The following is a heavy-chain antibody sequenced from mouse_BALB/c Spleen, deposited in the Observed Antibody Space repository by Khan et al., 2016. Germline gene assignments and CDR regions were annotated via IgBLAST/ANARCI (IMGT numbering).Heavy chain of an antibody. CDR2: IYPGDGDT. CDR1: GYTFTNYW. D-gene: IGHD2-4*01. V-gene: IGHV1-87*01. J-gene: IGHJ2*01. Sequence: QAQLKQSGAELARPGASVKLSCKASGYTFTNYWMQWVKQRSGQGLEWIGAIYPGDGDTRYTQKFKAKATLTADESSSTASMQLSSLVSEDSAVYYCARSKIRGYFDYWGQGTTLTVSS. CDR3: ARSKIRGYFDY.